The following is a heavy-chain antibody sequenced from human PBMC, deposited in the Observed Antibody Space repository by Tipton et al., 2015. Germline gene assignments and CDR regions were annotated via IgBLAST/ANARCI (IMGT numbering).Heavy chain of an antibody. Sequence: SLRLSCAASGFTVSSNYMTWVRQAPGKGLEWVSLLYRGGNTLYADSVKGRFTISRDNAKNSLYLQMNSLRDEDTAVYYCARDRTGGNSAVDYWGQGTLVTVSS. J-gene: IGHJ4*02. CDR2: LYRGGNT. CDR3: ARDRTGGNSAVDY. D-gene: IGHD4-23*01. V-gene: IGHV3-53*01. CDR1: GFTVSSNY.